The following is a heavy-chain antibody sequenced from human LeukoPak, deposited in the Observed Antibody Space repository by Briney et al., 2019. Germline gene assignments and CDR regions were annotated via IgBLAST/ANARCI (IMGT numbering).Heavy chain of an antibody. CDR1: GGSFSGHY. CDR2: INHSGST. J-gene: IGHJ5*02. CDR3: ARLNKPGWFDP. D-gene: IGHD1-14*01. V-gene: IGHV4-34*01. Sequence: PSETLSLTCAVYGGSFSGHYWTWIRQPPGKGLEWIGEINHSGSTNYNPSLKSRVTISVNTSKNQFSLRLSSVTATDTAVYYCARLNKPGWFDPWGQGTLVTVSS.